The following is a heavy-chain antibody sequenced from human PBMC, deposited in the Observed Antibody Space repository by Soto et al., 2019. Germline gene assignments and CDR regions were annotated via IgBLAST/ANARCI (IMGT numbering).Heavy chain of an antibody. J-gene: IGHJ4*02. D-gene: IGHD3-3*01. CDR3: ATSNATSKGELYRPLDY. Sequence: PSETLSLTCTVSGGSISSSSSYWGWIRQPPGKGLEWVGSIYYSGSTYYNPSLKSRVTISVDTSKNQFSLKLSSVTAADTAVFYCATSNATSKGELYRPLDYWGRGTLVTVSS. V-gene: IGHV4-39*01. CDR1: GGSISSSSSY. CDR2: IYYSGST.